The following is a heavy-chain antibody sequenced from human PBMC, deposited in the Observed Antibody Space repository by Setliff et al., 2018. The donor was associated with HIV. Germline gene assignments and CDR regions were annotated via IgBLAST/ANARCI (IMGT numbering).Heavy chain of an antibody. D-gene: IGHD3-22*01. V-gene: IGHV1-18*01. CDR1: GYTFISFG. J-gene: IGHJ4*02. CDR3: VRDDNYFDTTGYYPSFDY. CDR2: IAGHNGDT. Sequence: GASVKVSCKPSGYTFISFGISWVRQAPGQGLEWMGWIAGHNGDTKYDQMLQGIVTVAADISTSTVYMELRSLRSDDTAMYSCVRDDNYFDTTGYYPSFDYWGQGTQVTSPQ.